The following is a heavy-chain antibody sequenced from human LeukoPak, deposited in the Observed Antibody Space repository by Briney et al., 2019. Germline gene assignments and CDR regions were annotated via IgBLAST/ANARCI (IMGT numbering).Heavy chain of an antibody. J-gene: IGHJ6*03. Sequence: SETLSLTCAVYGGSFSGYYWSWIRQPPGKGLEWIGEINHSGSTNYNPSLKRRVTISVDTSKNQFSLKLSSVTAADTAVYYCARVSYSSSWYPNQPVLYYYYMDVWGKGTTVTVSS. CDR2: INHSGST. CDR3: ARVSYSSSWYPNQPVLYYYYMDV. D-gene: IGHD6-13*01. V-gene: IGHV4-34*01. CDR1: GGSFSGYY.